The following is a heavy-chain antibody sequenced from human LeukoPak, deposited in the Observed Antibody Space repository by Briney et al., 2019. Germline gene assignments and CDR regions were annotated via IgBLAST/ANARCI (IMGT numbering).Heavy chain of an antibody. V-gene: IGHV1-69*13. CDR1: GGTFSSYA. CDR3: ARTREYQLTGFDY. CDR2: IIPIFGTA. Sequence: SVKVSCKASGGTFSSYAISWVRQAPGQGLEWMGGIIPIFGTANYAQKFQGRVTITADESTSTAYMELSSLRSEDTAVYYCARTREYQLTGFDYWGQGTLVTVSS. D-gene: IGHD2-2*01. J-gene: IGHJ4*02.